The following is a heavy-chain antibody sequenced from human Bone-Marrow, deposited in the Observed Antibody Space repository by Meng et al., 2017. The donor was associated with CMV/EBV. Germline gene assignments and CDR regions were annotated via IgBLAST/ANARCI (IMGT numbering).Heavy chain of an antibody. CDR3: AKDRGTDFWSGLDGMDV. CDR2: INWNGGST. D-gene: IGHD3-3*01. Sequence: GESLKISCAASGFTFDDYGMSWVRQAPGKGLEWVSGINWNGGSTGYADSVKGRFTISRDNSKNTLYLQMNSLRAEDTAVYYCAKDRGTDFWSGLDGMDVWGQGTTVTVSS. CDR1: GFTFDDYG. V-gene: IGHV3-20*04. J-gene: IGHJ6*02.